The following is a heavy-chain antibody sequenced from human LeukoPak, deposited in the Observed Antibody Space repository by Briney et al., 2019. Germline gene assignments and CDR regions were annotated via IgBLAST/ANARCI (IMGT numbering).Heavy chain of an antibody. Sequence: GGSLRLSCAASGFTFSSYNMNWVRQAPGKGLEWVSTITSTSTYIAYADSVKGRFTISGDNADNSLYLQMNSLRDDDTAVYYCAKERPHGMDVWGQGTSVTVSS. CDR2: ITSTSTYI. J-gene: IGHJ6*02. D-gene: IGHD6-6*01. CDR1: GFTFSSYN. CDR3: AKERPHGMDV. V-gene: IGHV3-21*01.